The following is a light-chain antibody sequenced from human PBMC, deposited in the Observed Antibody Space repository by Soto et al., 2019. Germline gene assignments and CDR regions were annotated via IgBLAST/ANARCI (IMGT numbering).Light chain of an antibody. CDR3: SSYTSSSTLV. V-gene: IGLV2-14*03. CDR2: DVS. Sequence: QSALTQPASVSGSPGHAITISCTGTSSDVGCYNYVSWYQQHPGKAPKLLIYDVSNRPSGVSNRFSGSKSGNTASLTISGLKAEDEADYYCSSYTSSSTLVFGGGTKLTVL. CDR1: SSDVGCYNY. J-gene: IGLJ2*01.